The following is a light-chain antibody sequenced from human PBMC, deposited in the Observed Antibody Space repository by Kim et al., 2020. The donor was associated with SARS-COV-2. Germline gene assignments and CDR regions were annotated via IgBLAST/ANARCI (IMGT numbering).Light chain of an antibody. CDR2: DAS. CDR3: QQYDSPPRM. CDR1: QIVGSNS. J-gene: IGKJ1*01. Sequence: PGERATLFCRASQIVGSNSLAWFQQKPGQAPRLLIYDASNRATGTPDRFSGSGSGTDFTLIISRLEPEDFAMYFCQQYDSPPRMFGQGTKVDIK. V-gene: IGKV3-20*01.